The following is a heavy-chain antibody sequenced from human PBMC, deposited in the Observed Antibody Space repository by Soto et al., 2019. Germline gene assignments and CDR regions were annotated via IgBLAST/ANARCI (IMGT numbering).Heavy chain of an antibody. J-gene: IGHJ1*01. Sequence: GGSLRLSCAASGFTFDDYAMHWVRQAPGKGLEWVSGISWNSGSIGYADSVKGRFTISRDNAKNSLYLQMNSLRAEDTALYYCAKDIGSAPLYGYFQHWGQGTLVTVSS. V-gene: IGHV3-9*01. CDR3: AKDIGSAPLYGYFQH. D-gene: IGHD4-17*01. CDR2: ISWNSGSI. CDR1: GFTFDDYA.